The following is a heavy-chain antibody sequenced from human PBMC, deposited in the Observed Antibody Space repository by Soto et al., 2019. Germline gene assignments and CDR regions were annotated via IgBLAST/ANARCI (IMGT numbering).Heavy chain of an antibody. CDR2: ISSRSGYI. CDR1: GFTFNRNS. J-gene: IGHJ3*01. V-gene: IGHV3-21*01. D-gene: IGHD3-10*01. Sequence: EVQLVESGGGLVKPGGSLRLSCAASGFTFNRNSMNWVRQAPGKGLEWVSSISSRSGYIYYADSVKGRFTISRDNAKDSVYLQMSSLRVEDTAIYYCAGRGVFSHDGFDLWGQGTMVTVSS. CDR3: AGRGVFSHDGFDL.